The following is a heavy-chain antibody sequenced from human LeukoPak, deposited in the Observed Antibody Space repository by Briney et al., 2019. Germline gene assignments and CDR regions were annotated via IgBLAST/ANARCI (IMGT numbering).Heavy chain of an antibody. Sequence: PGGSLRLSCAASGFTFSDYYMFWIRQAPGKGLEWVSSISSSSSYIYYADSVKGRFTISRDNAKNSLYLQMNSLRAEDTAVYYCAGSSITGTPFDYWGQGTLVTVSS. D-gene: IGHD1-20*01. CDR1: GFTFSDYY. J-gene: IGHJ4*02. CDR2: ISSSSSYI. CDR3: AGSSITGTPFDY. V-gene: IGHV3-11*06.